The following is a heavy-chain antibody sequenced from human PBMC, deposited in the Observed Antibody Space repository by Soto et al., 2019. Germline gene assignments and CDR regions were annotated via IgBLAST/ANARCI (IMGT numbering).Heavy chain of an antibody. CDR2: IKSKTNGGTT. Sequence: GGSLRLSCGASGFAFSNAWMSWVRQAPGKGLEWVGRIKSKTNGGTTDYAAPVKDRFTISRDDSKNTLYLQMNSLKTEDTAVYYCTTDDPINKNWGQGTLVTVSS. J-gene: IGHJ4*02. V-gene: IGHV3-15*01. CDR3: TTDDPINKN. CDR1: GFAFSNAW.